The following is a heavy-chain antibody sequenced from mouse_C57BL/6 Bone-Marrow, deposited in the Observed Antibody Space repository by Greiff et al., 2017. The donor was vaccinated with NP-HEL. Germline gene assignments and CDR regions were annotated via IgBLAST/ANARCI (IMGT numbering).Heavy chain of an antibody. V-gene: IGHV1-15*01. Sequence: QVQLQQSGAELVRPGASVTLSCKASGFSFTDYEMHWVKQTPVHGLEWIGAIDPESGGTSYKQKFKGKAILTADKSSSTAYMKLRSLTSEDSAVYYYTRDGYPFFAYWGQGTLVTVSA. CDR2: IDPESGGT. J-gene: IGHJ3*01. D-gene: IGHD2-3*01. CDR1: GFSFTDYE. CDR3: TRDGYPFFAY.